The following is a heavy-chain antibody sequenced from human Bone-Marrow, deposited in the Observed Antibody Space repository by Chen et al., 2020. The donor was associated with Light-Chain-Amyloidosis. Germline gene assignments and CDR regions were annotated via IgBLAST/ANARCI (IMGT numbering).Heavy chain of an antibody. J-gene: IGHJ4*02. CDR1: GFTFNNYA. CDR2: FSGGLSTT. D-gene: IGHD2-15*01. V-gene: IGHV3-23*01. Sequence: EVQLLESGGDLVQPGGSLRLSCAASGFTFNNYAMSWVRQAPGKGLGFVSTFSGGLSTTYYADSVKGRFTDSRDNSNNTLYLQMSSLRAEDTAIYYCARGSAATCSGARCYYFDYWGQGTLVTVSS. CDR3: ARGSAATCSGARCYYFDY.